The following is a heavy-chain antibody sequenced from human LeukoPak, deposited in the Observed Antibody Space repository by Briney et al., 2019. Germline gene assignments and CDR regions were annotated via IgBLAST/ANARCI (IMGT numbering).Heavy chain of an antibody. V-gene: IGHV3-48*03. CDR1: GFTFSSYE. CDR3: ARGYDSGSYYVY. CDR2: ISRSASTI. J-gene: IGHJ4*02. Sequence: PRGSLRLSCAASGFTFSSYEMNWVRQAPGKGLEWVSYISRSASTIYYADSVKGRFTISRDNAKNSLYLQMNSLRAEDTAVYYCARGYDSGSYYVYWGQGTLVTVSS. D-gene: IGHD3-22*01.